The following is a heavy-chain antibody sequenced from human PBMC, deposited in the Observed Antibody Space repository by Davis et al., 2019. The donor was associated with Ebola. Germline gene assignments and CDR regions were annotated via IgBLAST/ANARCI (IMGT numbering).Heavy chain of an antibody. V-gene: IGHV1-69*05. Sequence: AASVKVSCKASGGTFSSYAISWVRQAPGQGLEWMGGIIPIFGTANYAQKLQGRVTMTTDTSTSTAYMELRSLRSDDTAVYYCARFGYCSSTSCYILGDYYYYYGMDVWGQGTTVTVSS. CDR3: ARFGYCSSTSCYILGDYYYYYGMDV. CDR2: IIPIFGTA. CDR1: GGTFSSYA. D-gene: IGHD2-2*03. J-gene: IGHJ6*02.